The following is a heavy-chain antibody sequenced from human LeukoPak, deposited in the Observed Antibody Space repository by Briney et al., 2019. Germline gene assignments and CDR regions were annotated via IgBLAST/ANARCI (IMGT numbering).Heavy chain of an antibody. V-gene: IGHV4-4*07. J-gene: IGHJ4*02. CDR2: IYSTGST. CDR1: GGSISSYY. Sequence: PSETLSLTCTVSGGSISSYYWSWIRQPAGKGLEWIGRIYSTGSTNYNPSLKSRVTLSVDTSKNQFSLRLNSVTAADTAVYYCARGGSAAKYYFDSWGQGTLVTVSS. CDR3: ARGGSAAKYYFDS. D-gene: IGHD6-13*01.